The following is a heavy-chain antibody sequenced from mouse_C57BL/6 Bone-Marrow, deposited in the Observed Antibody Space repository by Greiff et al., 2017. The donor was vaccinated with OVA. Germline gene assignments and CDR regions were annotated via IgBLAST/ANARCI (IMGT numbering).Heavy chain of an antibody. D-gene: IGHD1-1*01. Sequence: EVMLVESGEGLVKPGGSLKLSCAASGFTFSSYAMSWVRQTPEKRLEWVAYISSGGDYIYYADTVKGRVTLSRDNAWNTLYRQMCSLKSVDTAVYDGTRYGSSYYWYFDVWGTGTTVTVSS. V-gene: IGHV5-9-1*02. J-gene: IGHJ1*03. CDR3: TRYGSSYYWYFDV. CDR1: GFTFSSYA. CDR2: ISSGGDYI.